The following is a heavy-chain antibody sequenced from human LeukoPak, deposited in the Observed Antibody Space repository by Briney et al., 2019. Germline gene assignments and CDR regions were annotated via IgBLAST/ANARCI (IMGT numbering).Heavy chain of an antibody. Sequence: GGSLRLSCAASGFTFSSYAMSWVRQAPGKGLEWVSVIYSGGSTYYADSVKGRFTISRDNSKNTLYLQMNSLRAEDTAVYYCAXXXXXXXXAFDIWGQGTMVTVSS. CDR2: IYSGGST. CDR3: AXXXXXXXXAFDI. J-gene: IGHJ3*02. V-gene: IGHV3-53*01. CDR1: GFTFSSYA.